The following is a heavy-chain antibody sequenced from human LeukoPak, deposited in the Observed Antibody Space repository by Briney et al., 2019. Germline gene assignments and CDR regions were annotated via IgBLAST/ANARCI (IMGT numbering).Heavy chain of an antibody. V-gene: IGHV4-61*02. CDR2: IYTAGST. CDR1: GGPINSATHY. Sequence: KSSETLSLTCTVSGGPINSATHYWSWIWQPAGKGLEWIGRIYTAGSTDYNPSLRSRVTISVDTSKNQFSLNLTSVTAADTAVYYCASSKHMAALGLEYWGQGTLVTVSS. D-gene: IGHD5-24*01. CDR3: ASSKHMAALGLEY. J-gene: IGHJ4*02.